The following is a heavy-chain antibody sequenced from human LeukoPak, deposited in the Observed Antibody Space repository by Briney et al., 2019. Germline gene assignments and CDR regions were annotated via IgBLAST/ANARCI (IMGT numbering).Heavy chain of an antibody. J-gene: IGHJ4*02. CDR1: GFTVSGNY. V-gene: IGHV3-66*04. Sequence: GGSLRLSCAASGFTVSGNYMTWVRQAPGKGLEWVSVIYTGGSTYYVDSVRGRFTISRDNSKNTLYLQMNSLSAEDTAVYYCAGPYNGDYIHSFDYWGQGTLVTVSS. CDR3: AGPYNGDYIHSFDY. D-gene: IGHD4-17*01. CDR2: IYTGGST.